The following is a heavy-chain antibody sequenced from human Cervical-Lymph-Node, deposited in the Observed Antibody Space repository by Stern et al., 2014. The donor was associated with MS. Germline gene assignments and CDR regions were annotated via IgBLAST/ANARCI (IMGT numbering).Heavy chain of an antibody. J-gene: IGHJ4*02. CDR3: GSNTYSYGYGVDD. Sequence: VQLVQSGGGVVQPGRSLRLSCAVSGVPFRSRAMHWVRQAPDKGLAWVSVISSDGSNEYYADSVKGRVVISRDNSQSTLYLQMNNLRPEDTAVYYCGSNTYSYGYGVDDWGPGTLVTVSS. CDR2: ISSDGSNE. D-gene: IGHD5-18*01. CDR1: GVPFRSRA. V-gene: IGHV3-30*09.